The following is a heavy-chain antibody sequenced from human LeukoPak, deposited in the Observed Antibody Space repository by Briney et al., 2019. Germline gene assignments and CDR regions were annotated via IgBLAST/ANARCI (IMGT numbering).Heavy chain of an antibody. D-gene: IGHD3-22*01. CDR1: GFTFSSYS. CDR2: ISSSSSSI. Sequence: GGSLRLSCAVSGFTFSSYSMNWVRQAPGKGLEWVSYISSSSSSISYADSMKGRFTISRDNAKNSLYLQMNSLRAEDTAVYYCARDTVGWGYYDSSEAGAFDIWGQGTMVTVSS. CDR3: ARDTVGWGYYDSSEAGAFDI. V-gene: IGHV3-48*01. J-gene: IGHJ3*02.